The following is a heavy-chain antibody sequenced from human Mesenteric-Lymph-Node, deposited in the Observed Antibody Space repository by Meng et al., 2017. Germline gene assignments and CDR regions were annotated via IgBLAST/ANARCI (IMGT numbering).Heavy chain of an antibody. J-gene: IGHJ3*02. CDR1: GFTFSSYA. CDR2: ISYDGSNK. V-gene: IGHV3-30*04. D-gene: IGHD1-1*01. CDR3: AKDIYKYAFDI. Sequence: GESLKISCAASGFTFSSYAMHWVRQAPGKGLEWVAVISYDGSNKYYADSVKGRFTISRDNAKNSLYLQMNSLRAEDMALYYCAKDIYKYAFDIWGQGTMVTVSS.